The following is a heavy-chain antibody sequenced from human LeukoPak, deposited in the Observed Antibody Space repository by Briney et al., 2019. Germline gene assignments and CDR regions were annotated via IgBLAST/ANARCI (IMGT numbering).Heavy chain of an antibody. V-gene: IGHV1-18*01. CDR3: ARDGSGGLTYYYYGMDV. D-gene: IGHD3-10*01. CDR1: GYTFTSYG. Sequence: ASVKVSCKASGYTFTSYGISWVRQAPGQGLEWMGWISAYNGNTNYAQKLQGRVTMTTDTSTSTAYMELRSLRSDDTAVYYCARDGSGGLTYYYYGMDVWGQGTTVTVSS. J-gene: IGHJ6*02. CDR2: ISAYNGNT.